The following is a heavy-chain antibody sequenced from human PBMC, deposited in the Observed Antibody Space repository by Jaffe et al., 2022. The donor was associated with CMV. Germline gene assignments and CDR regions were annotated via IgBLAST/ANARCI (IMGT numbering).Heavy chain of an antibody. CDR2: ISSSGSTI. Sequence: QVQLVESGGGLVKPGGSLRLSCAASGFTFSDYYMSWIRQAPGKGLEWVSYISSSGSTIYYADSVKGRFTISRDNAKNSLYLQMNSLRAEDTAVYYCARDMFDVWFGESPLFYGLAFDYWGQGTLVTVSS. V-gene: IGHV3-11*01. D-gene: IGHD3-10*01. CDR3: ARDMFDVWFGESPLFYGLAFDY. CDR1: GFTFSDYY. J-gene: IGHJ4*02.